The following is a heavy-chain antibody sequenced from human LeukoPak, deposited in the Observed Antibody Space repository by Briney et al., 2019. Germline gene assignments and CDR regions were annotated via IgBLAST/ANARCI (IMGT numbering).Heavy chain of an antibody. CDR1: GFTFSSHY. CDR2: INGDGRST. V-gene: IGHV3-74*01. Sequence: GGCLRLSCAGSGFTFSSHYMDWVRQAPGKGLVWVSRINGDGRSTTYADSVKGRFTISRDNAKNTLYLEMNSLRAEDTAVYYCGRGLGGAASYWGHGTLVTVSS. D-gene: IGHD3-16*01. J-gene: IGHJ4*01. CDR3: GRGLGGAASY.